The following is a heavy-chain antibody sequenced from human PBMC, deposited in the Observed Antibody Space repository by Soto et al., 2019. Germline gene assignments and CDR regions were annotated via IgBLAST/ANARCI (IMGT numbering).Heavy chain of an antibody. Sequence: QVQLVESGGGLVKPGGSLRLSCAASGFTFSDYYMSWIRQAPGKGLEWVSYISGSVGTIHYADSVKGRFTISRDNAKNSLYLQMNSLRAEDTAVYYCARDGDYYESSGYLLRDAFDIWGQGTMVTVSS. CDR2: ISGSVGTI. CDR1: GFTFSDYY. V-gene: IGHV3-11*01. D-gene: IGHD3-22*01. J-gene: IGHJ3*02. CDR3: ARDGDYYESSGYLLRDAFDI.